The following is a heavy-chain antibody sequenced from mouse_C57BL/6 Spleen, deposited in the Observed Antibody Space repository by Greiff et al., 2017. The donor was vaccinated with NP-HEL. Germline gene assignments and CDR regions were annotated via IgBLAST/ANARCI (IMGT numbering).Heavy chain of an antibody. Sequence: DVQLVESGGGLVQPGGSLSLSCAASGFTFTDYYMSWVRQPPGKALEWLGFIRNKANGYTTEYCVSVKGRFTISSDNSQSILYLQMNALRAEDSATYYCARYGWLLRGAGAMDYWGQGTSVTVSS. V-gene: IGHV7-3*01. D-gene: IGHD2-3*01. CDR2: IRNKANGYTT. CDR3: ARYGWLLRGAGAMDY. J-gene: IGHJ4*01. CDR1: GFTFTDYY.